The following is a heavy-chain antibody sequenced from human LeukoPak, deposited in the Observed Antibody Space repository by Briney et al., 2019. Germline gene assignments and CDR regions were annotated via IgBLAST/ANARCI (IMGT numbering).Heavy chain of an antibody. V-gene: IGHV1-3*03. J-gene: IGHJ4*02. CDR1: GYTFTSYA. CDR2: INAGNGNT. Sequence: ASVKVSCKASGYTFTSYAMHWVAQPPGQRLEWMGWINAGNGNTKYSQEFQGRVTITRDTSASTAYMELSSLRSEDMAVYYCARANPAYYFDYWGQGTLVTVSS. CDR3: ARANPAYYFDY.